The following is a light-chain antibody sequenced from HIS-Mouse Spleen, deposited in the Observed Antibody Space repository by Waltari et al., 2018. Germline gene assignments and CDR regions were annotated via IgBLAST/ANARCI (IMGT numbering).Light chain of an antibody. J-gene: IGLJ2*01. CDR1: RSAVGRSKL. CDR2: EGS. Sequence: QSALTQPASVSGSPGQSITIPCTGTRSAVGRSKLVPWYQQHPCKAPKLMIYEGSKRPSGVSNRFSGSKSGNTASLTISGLQAEDEADYYCCSYAGSSTFEVFGGGTKLTVL. V-gene: IGLV2-23*03. CDR3: CSYAGSSTFEV.